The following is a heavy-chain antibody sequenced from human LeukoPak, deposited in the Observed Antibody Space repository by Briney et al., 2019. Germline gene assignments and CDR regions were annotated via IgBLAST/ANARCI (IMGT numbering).Heavy chain of an antibody. Sequence: PPETLSLTCTVSGGSISSSSYYWGWIRQPPGKGLEWIGSIYYSGSTYYNPSLKSRVTISVDTSKNQFSLKLSSVTAADTAVYYCARDAGGAVAGTFDYWGQGTLVTVSS. V-gene: IGHV4-39*02. CDR1: GGSISSSSYY. CDR2: IYYSGST. CDR3: ARDAGGAVAGTFDY. D-gene: IGHD6-19*01. J-gene: IGHJ4*02.